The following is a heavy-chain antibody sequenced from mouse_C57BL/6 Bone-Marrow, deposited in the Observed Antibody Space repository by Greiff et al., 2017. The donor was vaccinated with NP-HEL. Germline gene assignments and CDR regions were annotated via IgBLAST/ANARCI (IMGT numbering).Heavy chain of an antibody. J-gene: IGHJ1*03. CDR2: IDPSDSYT. Sequence: QVQLQQSGAELVMPGASVKLSCKASGYTFTSYWMHWVKQRPGQGLEWIGEIDPSDSYTNYNQKFKGKSTLTVDKSSSTAYMQLSSLTSEDSAVYYCARDSSYGWYFDVWGTGTTVTVSS. CDR1: GYTFTSYW. CDR3: ARDSSYGWYFDV. D-gene: IGHD1-1*01. V-gene: IGHV1-69*01.